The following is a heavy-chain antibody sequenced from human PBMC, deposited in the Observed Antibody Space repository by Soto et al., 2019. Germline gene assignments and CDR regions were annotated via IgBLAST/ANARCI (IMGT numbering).Heavy chain of an antibody. Sequence: GGSLRLSCAASGFTFSSYSMNWVRQAPGKGLEWVSYISSSSSTIYYADSVKGRFTISRDNAKNSLYLQMNSLRDEDTAVYYCASSIPQSGPNLYYYGSGSFSFDYWGQGTLVTVSS. J-gene: IGHJ4*02. CDR2: ISSSSSTI. V-gene: IGHV3-48*02. CDR1: GFTFSSYS. CDR3: ASSIPQSGPNLYYYGSGSFSFDY. D-gene: IGHD3-10*01.